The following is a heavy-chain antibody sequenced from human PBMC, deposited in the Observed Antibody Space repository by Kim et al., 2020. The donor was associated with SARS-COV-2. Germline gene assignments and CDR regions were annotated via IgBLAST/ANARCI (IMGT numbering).Heavy chain of an antibody. CDR3: ARNNALDI. CDR2: SGST. Sequence: SGSTNYNPSLKSRDTISLDTSKNQFSLKLNSVTAADTAVYYCARNNALDIWGQGTMVTVSS. V-gene: IGHV4-59*01. J-gene: IGHJ3*02.